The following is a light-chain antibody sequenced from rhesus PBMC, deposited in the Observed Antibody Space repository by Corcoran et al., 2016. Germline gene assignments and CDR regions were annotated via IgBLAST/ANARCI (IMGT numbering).Light chain of an antibody. CDR2: EVS. CDR3: RSHANSNYI. Sequence: QAAPTQSPSVSGSPGQSVTIYCTGTSSDIGGYNRVAWYQQHPDKAPKLMIYEVSKRPSGVADRVSGSKSGNTASLTISGLQAEDEADYYCRSHANSNYIFGPGTRLTVL. CDR1: SSDIGGYNR. V-gene: IGLV2-13*03. J-gene: IGLJ1*01.